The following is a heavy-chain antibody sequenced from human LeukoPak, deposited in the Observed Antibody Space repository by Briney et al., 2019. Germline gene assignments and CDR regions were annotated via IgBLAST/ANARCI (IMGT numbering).Heavy chain of an antibody. D-gene: IGHD6-13*01. CDR2: ISYDGSNK. J-gene: IGHJ4*02. CDR1: GFTFSSYA. CDR3: ARPYRSSWHYFDY. Sequence: PGRSLRLSCAASGFTFSSYAMHWVRQAPGNGLEWVAVISYDGSNKYYADSVKGRFTISRDNSKNTLYLQMNSLRAEDTAVYYCARPYRSSWHYFDYWGQGTLVTVSS. V-gene: IGHV3-30-3*01.